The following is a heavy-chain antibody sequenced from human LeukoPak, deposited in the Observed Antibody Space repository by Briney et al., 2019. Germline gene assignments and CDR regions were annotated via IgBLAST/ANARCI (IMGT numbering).Heavy chain of an antibody. V-gene: IGHV4-59*11. CDR3: AKFEPGRWFDP. Sequence: PSETLSLTCTVSGGSISSHYWSWIRQPPGKGMEWIGYMHDGGSTNHNPSLKSRVTMSVDTSKNQFSLKLTSVIAADTAVYYCAKFEPGRWFDPWGQGTLVTVSS. J-gene: IGHJ5*02. CDR1: GGSISSHY. CDR2: MHDGGST. D-gene: IGHD3-10*01.